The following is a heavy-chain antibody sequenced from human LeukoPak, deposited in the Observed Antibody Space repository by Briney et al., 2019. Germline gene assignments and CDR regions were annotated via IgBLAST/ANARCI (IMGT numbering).Heavy chain of an antibody. V-gene: IGHV3-23*01. CDR2: ISGSGDST. D-gene: IGHD6-13*01. CDR1: GFTFSSYA. J-gene: IGHJ4*02. CDR3: AKTCPLDSSSWSHGDY. Sequence: PGGSLRLSCAASGFTFSSYAMSWVRQAPGKGLEWVSAISGSGDSTYYGDSVKGRFTISRDNSKNTLYLQMNSLRAEDTAVYYCAKTCPLDSSSWSHGDYWGQGTLVTVSS.